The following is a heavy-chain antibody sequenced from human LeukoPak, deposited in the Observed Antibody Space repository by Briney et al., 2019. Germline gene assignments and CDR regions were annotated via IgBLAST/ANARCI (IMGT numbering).Heavy chain of an antibody. D-gene: IGHD3-16*02. CDR2: ISAYNSNT. V-gene: IGHV1-18*01. CDR1: GYTFTSYG. J-gene: IGHJ4*02. Sequence: ASVKVSCKASGYTFTSYGISWVRQAPGQGLEWMGWISAYNSNTNYAQKLQGRVTMTTDTSTSTAYMELRSLRSDDTAVYYCARDWDYDYVWGSYRQAPFDYWGQGTLVTVSS. CDR3: ARDWDYDYVWGSYRQAPFDY.